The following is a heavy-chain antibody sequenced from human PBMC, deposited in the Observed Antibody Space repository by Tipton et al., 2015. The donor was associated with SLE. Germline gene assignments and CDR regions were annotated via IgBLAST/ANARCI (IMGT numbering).Heavy chain of an antibody. CDR1: GGSISSGGYY. V-gene: IGHV4-31*03. CDR2: ISYTGVT. Sequence: TLSLTCTVSGGSISSGGYYWSWIRQYPGKGLEWIGYISYTGVTYYSPSLKSRVTISMDTSRNQFSLRLNSVTAADTAVYFCARFDYSNWDDYWGQGTLVTVSS. J-gene: IGHJ4*02. CDR3: ARFDYSNWDDY. D-gene: IGHD4-11*01.